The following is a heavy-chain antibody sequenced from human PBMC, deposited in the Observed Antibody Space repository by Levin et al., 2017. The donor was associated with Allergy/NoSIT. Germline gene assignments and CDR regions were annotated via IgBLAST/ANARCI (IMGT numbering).Heavy chain of an antibody. CDR3: ASLNMGVPPAPPARFYYMDV. V-gene: IGHV4-59*01. CDR2: IYYNGNT. J-gene: IGHJ6*03. CDR1: SGSIGTYY. D-gene: IGHD2-2*01. Sequence: GSLRLSCTVSSGSIGTYYWSWIRQPPGKGLEWIGHIYYNGNTNYNPSLKSRVSILVDTSKNQFSLKLSSVTAADTAVYYCASLNMGVPPAPPARFYYMDVWGRGTTVTVSS.